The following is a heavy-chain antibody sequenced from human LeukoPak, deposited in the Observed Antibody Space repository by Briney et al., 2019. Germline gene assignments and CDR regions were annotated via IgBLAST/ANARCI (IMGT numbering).Heavy chain of an antibody. D-gene: IGHD1-26*01. J-gene: IGHJ4*02. CDR1: GFTFSSYG. CDR3: ARESGAWLDY. V-gene: IGHV3-21*01. CDR2: IETGGAST. Sequence: PGGSLRLSCAASGFTFSSYGMSWVRQAPGKGLEWVSAIETGGASTYYADSVKGRFTISRDNAKNSLYLQMNSLRAEDTAVYYCARESGAWLDYWGQGTLVTVS.